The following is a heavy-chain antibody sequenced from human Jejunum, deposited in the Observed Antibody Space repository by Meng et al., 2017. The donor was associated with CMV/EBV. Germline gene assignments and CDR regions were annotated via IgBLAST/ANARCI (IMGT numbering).Heavy chain of an antibody. V-gene: IGHV4-39*07. D-gene: IGHD3-22*01. J-gene: IGHJ4*02. CDR3: ARLIDYDSSGYYYFDY. CDR2: IYYSGIT. Sequence: SSSSSSYYWGWIRQPAGKGPEWIGSIYYSGITYYNPSLKSRVTISVDTSKNQFSLTLSSVTAADTAVYYCARLIDYDSSGYYYFDYWGQGTLVTVSS. CDR1: SSSSSSYY.